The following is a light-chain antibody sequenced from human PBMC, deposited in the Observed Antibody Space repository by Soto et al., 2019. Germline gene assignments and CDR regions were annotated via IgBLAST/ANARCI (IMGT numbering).Light chain of an antibody. CDR1: TNY. V-gene: IGLV2-11*01. CDR2: DVN. CDR3: CSFAGSYTSYF. J-gene: IGLJ1*01. Sequence: QSALTQPRSVSGSPGQSVTISCTGTTNYVSWYQQHPGKAPKLMIYDVNKRPPGVPDRFSGSKSGNTASPTISGLQAEDEADYYCCSFAGSYTSYFFGTGTKITV.